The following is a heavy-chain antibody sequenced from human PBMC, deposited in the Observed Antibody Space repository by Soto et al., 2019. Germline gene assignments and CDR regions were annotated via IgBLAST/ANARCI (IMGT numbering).Heavy chain of an antibody. D-gene: IGHD1-1*01. CDR2: IMPVFPTP. J-gene: IGHJ6*02. CDR3: ARDKDRLQLGGNYYYILDV. CDR1: GGTFSTSA. V-gene: IGHV1-69*12. Sequence: QVQLVQSGAEVKKPGSSVKVSCKTSGGTFSTSAISWVRQAPGQGLEWVGGIMPVFPTPDYAQTFQGRVTITADDSTTTAYLELTSLRADDTAVYYCARDKDRLQLGGNYYYILDVWGQGTAITVSS.